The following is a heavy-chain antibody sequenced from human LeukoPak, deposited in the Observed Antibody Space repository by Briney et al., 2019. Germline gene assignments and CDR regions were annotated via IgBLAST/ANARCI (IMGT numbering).Heavy chain of an antibody. CDR3: ARWGSTQAKAYYYYYMDV. D-gene: IGHD3-16*01. CDR1: RFNFSSYS. Sequence: GGSLRLSCAASRFNFSSYSINWVRQAPGKGLEWVSSISSSSTYIYYADSVKGRFTISRDNAKNSLYLQMNSLRAEDTAVYYCARWGSTQAKAYYYYYMDVWGKGTTVTISS. J-gene: IGHJ6*03. V-gene: IGHV3-21*01. CDR2: ISSSSTYI.